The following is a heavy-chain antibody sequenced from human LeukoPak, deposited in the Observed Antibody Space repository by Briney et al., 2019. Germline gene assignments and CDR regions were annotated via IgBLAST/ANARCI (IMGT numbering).Heavy chain of an antibody. CDR1: GFTFSDLA. CDR3: ARAGDYSSNWRFDY. J-gene: IGHJ4*02. CDR2: TFQGGGEI. D-gene: IGHD6-13*01. V-gene: IGHV3-23*01. Sequence: GGSLRLSCAASGFTFSDLAMIWVRQPPGKGLEWVSSTFQGGGEIHYADSVRGRFTISRDNSKNTLYLQMNSLRAADTAVYFCARAGDYSSNWRFDYWGQGTLVTVSS.